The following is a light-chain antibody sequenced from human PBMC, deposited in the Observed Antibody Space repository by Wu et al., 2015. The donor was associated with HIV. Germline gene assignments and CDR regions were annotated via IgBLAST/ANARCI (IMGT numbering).Light chain of an antibody. Sequence: EIVMTQSPATLSVSPGGRATLSCRASQSVSSNLAWYQQEPGQPPRLLIFGASTRATGIPARFSGTGSGTEFTLTISSMQSRSILLVYYCQQYNNWPWTFGRRDQG. CDR1: QSVSSN. CDR3: QQYNNWPWT. J-gene: IGKJ1*01. V-gene: IGKV3-15*01. CDR2: GAS.